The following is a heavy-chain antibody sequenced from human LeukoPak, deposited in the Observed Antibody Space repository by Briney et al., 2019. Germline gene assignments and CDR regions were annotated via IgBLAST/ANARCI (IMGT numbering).Heavy chain of an antibody. D-gene: IGHD6-13*01. CDR3: ARDGTAAGLYFDL. CDR1: GFTFTDYW. V-gene: IGHV3-7*01. CDR2: IRQDGGEK. Sequence: GGSLRLSCAVSGFTFTDYWMNWVRQAPGKGREWVASIRQDGGEKSYVDSVKGRFTISRDNTKSSLYLQINSLRAEDTAVYYCARDGTAAGLYFDLWGQGTLVTVSS. J-gene: IGHJ4*01.